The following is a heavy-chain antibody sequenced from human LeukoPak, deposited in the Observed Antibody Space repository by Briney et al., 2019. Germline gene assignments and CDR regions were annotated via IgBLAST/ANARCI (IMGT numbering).Heavy chain of an antibody. J-gene: IGHJ3*02. CDR1: GGSISSYY. CDR2: IYYSGST. Sequence: SEILSLTCTVSGGSISSYYWSWIRQPPGKGLEWIGYIYYSGSTNYNPSLKSRVTISVDTSKNQFSLKLSSVTAADTAVYYCARDYLDIVVVPAARHDAFDIWGQGTMVTVSS. CDR3: ARDYLDIVVVPAARHDAFDI. D-gene: IGHD2-2*01. V-gene: IGHV4-59*01.